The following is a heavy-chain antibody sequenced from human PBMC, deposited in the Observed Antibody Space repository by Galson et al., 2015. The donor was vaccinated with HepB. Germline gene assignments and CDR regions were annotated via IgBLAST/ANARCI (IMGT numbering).Heavy chain of an antibody. V-gene: IGHV3-48*03. CDR1: GFTFSSYE. Sequence: SLRLSCAASGFTFSSYEMNWVRQAPGKGLEWVSYISSSGSTIYYADSVKGRFTISRDNAKNSLYLQMNSLRAEDTAVYYCARVRNIVGATDAFDIWGQGTMVTVSS. D-gene: IGHD1-26*01. CDR3: ARVRNIVGATDAFDI. J-gene: IGHJ3*02. CDR2: ISSSGSTI.